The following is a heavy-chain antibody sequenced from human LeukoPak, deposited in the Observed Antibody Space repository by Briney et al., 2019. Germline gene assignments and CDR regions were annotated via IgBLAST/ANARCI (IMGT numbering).Heavy chain of an antibody. CDR2: IKTDGSEK. CDR3: AKHFCTGLDCSLFDS. J-gene: IGHJ4*02. V-gene: IGHV3-7*03. CDR1: GFTFSSYW. D-gene: IGHD3/OR15-3a*01. Sequence: GGSLRLSCEASGFTFSSYWMSWVRQAPGKGLEWVANIKTDGSEKYYVDSVKGRFTISRDNAKNSLYLQMNSLRAEDTAVYYCAKHFCTGLDCSLFDSWGQGTLVTVSS.